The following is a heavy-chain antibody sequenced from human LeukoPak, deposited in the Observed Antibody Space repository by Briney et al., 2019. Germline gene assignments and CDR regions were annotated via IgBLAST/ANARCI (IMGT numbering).Heavy chain of an antibody. D-gene: IGHD3-22*01. CDR2: ISSSSSYI. Sequence: PGGSLRLSCAASGFTFSSYSMNWVRQAPGKGLEWVSSISSSSSYIYYADSVKGRFTISRDNAKNSLYLRMNSLRAEDTAVYYCASSYDSSGYDAFDIWGQGTMVTVSS. CDR1: GFTFSSYS. CDR3: ASSYDSSGYDAFDI. V-gene: IGHV3-21*01. J-gene: IGHJ3*02.